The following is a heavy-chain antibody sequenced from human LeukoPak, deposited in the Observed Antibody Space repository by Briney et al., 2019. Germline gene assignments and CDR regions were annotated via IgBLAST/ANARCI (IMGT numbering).Heavy chain of an antibody. CDR1: GGSISSSSYY. V-gene: IGHV4-39*07. CDR3: ARTWALAVAGNYFDY. Sequence: PSETLSLTCTVSGGSISSSSYYWGWIRQPPGKGLEWIGSIYYSGSTYYNPSLKSRVTISVDTSKNQFSLKLSSVTAADTAVYYCARTWALAVAGNYFDYWGQGTLVTVSS. D-gene: IGHD6-19*01. J-gene: IGHJ4*02. CDR2: IYYSGST.